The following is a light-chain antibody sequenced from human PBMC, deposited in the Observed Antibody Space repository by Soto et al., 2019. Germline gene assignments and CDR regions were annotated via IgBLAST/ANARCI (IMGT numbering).Light chain of an antibody. CDR1: QNVYNN. CDR2: DAS. J-gene: IGKJ4*01. CDR3: QQCRNWPLT. Sequence: EIVMTQSPATLSVSPGEGATLSCKASQNVYNNLAWYQQRPGQPPRLLIYDASTRATGISARFSGSGYGTEFTLTISSLKSEDFAVYFWQQCRNWPLTIGGGTKV. V-gene: IGKV3-15*01.